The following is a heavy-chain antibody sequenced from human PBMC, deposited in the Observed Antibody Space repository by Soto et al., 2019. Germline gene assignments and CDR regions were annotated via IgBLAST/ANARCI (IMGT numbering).Heavy chain of an antibody. CDR1: GGTFSSYA. J-gene: IGHJ4*02. CDR2: IIPIFGTA. Sequence: GASVKVSCKASGGTFSSYAISWVRQAPGQGLEWMGGIIPIFGTANYAQKFQGRVTITADESTSTAYMELSSLRSEDTAVYYCARGREAAAGPYLLWYWGQGTLVTVSS. CDR3: ARGREAAAGPYLLWY. V-gene: IGHV1-69*13. D-gene: IGHD6-13*01.